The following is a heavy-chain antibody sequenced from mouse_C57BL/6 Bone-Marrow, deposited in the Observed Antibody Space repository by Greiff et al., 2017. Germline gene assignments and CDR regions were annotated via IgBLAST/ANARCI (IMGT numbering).Heavy chain of an antibody. CDR2: IDPEDGDT. Sequence: EVQLQQSGAELVKPGASVKLSCTASGFNIKDYYMHWVKQRTEQGLEWIGRIDPEDGDTKYAPKFQGKATITTDTSSNTAYLQLSSLTSEDTAVYYCASPCDYGAWFAYWGQGTLVTVSA. CDR3: ASPCDYGAWFAY. CDR1: GFNIKDYY. V-gene: IGHV14-2*01. D-gene: IGHD2-4*01. J-gene: IGHJ3*01.